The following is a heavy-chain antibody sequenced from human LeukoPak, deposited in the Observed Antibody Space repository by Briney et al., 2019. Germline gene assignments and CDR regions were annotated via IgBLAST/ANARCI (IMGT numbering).Heavy chain of an antibody. CDR2: ISSSSSTI. V-gene: IGHV3-48*04. Sequence: GGSLRLSCAASGFTFSSYSMNWVRQAPGKGLDWVSYISSSSSTIYYADSVKGRFIISRDNAKNSLYLQMNSLRAEDTAVYYCARGGARGDYWGQGTLVTVSS. CDR3: ARGGARGDY. D-gene: IGHD3-16*01. CDR1: GFTFSSYS. J-gene: IGHJ4*02.